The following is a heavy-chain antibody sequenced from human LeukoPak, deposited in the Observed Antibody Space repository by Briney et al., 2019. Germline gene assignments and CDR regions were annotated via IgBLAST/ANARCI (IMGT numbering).Heavy chain of an antibody. CDR2: IYYSGST. Sequence: PSETLSLTCSVSGGSISSRGYHWGWIRQPPGKGLEWVGSIYYSGSTYYNLSLKSRVTIYVDKSKNQFSLKLSSVTAADTAVYYCAREGPMFDSGSYSKSLGYWGQGILVTVSS. CDR3: AREGPMFDSGSYSKSLGY. J-gene: IGHJ4*02. D-gene: IGHD3-10*01. CDR1: GGSISSRGYH. V-gene: IGHV4-39*07.